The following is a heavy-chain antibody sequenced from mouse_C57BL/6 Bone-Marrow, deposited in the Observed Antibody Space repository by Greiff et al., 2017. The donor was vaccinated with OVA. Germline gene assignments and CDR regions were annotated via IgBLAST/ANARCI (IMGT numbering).Heavy chain of an antibody. J-gene: IGHJ3*01. CDR1: GYTFTDYY. D-gene: IGHD1-1*01. CDR2: INPNNGGT. CDR3: ARPIYGSSYPAWFAY. Sequence: VQLQQSGPELVKPGASVKISCKASGYTFTDYYMNWVKQSHGKSLEWIGDINPNNGGTSYNQKFKGKATLTVDKSSSTAYMELRSLTSEDSAVYYCARPIYGSSYPAWFAYWGRGTLVTVSA. V-gene: IGHV1-26*01.